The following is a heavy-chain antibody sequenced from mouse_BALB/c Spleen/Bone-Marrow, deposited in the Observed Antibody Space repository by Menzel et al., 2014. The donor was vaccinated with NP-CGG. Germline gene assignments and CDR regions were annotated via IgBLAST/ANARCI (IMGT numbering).Heavy chain of an antibody. CDR1: GFTFSSYG. J-gene: IGHJ2*01. Sequence: EVMLVESGGGLVKPGGSLKLSCAASGFTFSSYGMSWVRQTPEKRLEWVATISGGGSYTYYPDSVKGRFTISRDNAKNNLYLQMSSLRSEDTALYYCARQAGGSGYFDYWGQGTTLTVSS. CDR2: ISGGGSYT. V-gene: IGHV5-9-2*01. D-gene: IGHD1-1*01. CDR3: ARQAGGSGYFDY.